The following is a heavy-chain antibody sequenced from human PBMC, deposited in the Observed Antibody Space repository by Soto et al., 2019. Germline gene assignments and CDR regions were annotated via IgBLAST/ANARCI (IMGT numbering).Heavy chain of an antibody. Sequence: SVKVSCKASGGSFGKSAINWVRQTPGQGPEWLGGFIPVYRTLNYAQKFQGRVTITADESTGTAYMTLSSLASDDTAVYYCATGVIWIGYFTVDSWGQGTRVTVSS. V-gene: IGHV1-69*13. CDR2: FIPVYRTL. CDR1: GGSFGKSA. CDR3: ATGVIWIGYFTVDS. D-gene: IGHD3-3*01. J-gene: IGHJ4*02.